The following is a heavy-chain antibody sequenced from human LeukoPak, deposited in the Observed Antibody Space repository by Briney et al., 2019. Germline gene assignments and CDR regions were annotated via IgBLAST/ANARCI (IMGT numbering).Heavy chain of an antibody. CDR2: ISAYNGNT. D-gene: IGHD4-23*01. J-gene: IGHJ3*02. V-gene: IGHV1-18*01. CDR3: ASLAGGNSESSDAFDI. Sequence: ASVKVSCKASGYTFTSYGISWVRQAPGQGLEWMGWISAYNGNTNYAQKLQGRVTMTTDTSTSTAYMELSSLRSEDTAVYYCASLAGGNSESSDAFDIWGQGTMVTVSS. CDR1: GYTFTSYG.